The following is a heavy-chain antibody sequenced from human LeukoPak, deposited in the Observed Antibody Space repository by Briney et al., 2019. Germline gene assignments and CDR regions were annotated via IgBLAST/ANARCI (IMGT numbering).Heavy chain of an antibody. Sequence: GGSLRLSCVVSGFTFSSYAMNWVRQAPGKGLEWVSGITASGGSTYYTDSVKGRFTISRDNSKNTLFMQMNSLRDEDTALYYCAKYVGQSGSNYYGLDVWGQGTAVTVSS. V-gene: IGHV3-23*01. CDR3: AKYVGQSGSNYYGLDV. CDR2: ITASGGST. D-gene: IGHD1-26*01. CDR1: GFTFSSYA. J-gene: IGHJ6*02.